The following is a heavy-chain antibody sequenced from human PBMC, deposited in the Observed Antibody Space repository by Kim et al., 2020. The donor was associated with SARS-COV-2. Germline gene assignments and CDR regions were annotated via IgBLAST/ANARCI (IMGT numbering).Heavy chain of an antibody. J-gene: IGHJ6*03. V-gene: IGHV1-69*01. CDR3: AGLWFRELFPGYYYMDV. CDR1: GGTFSSYA. CDR2: IIPIFGTA. D-gene: IGHD3-10*01. Sequence: VKVSCKASGGTFSSYAISWVRQAPGQGLEWMGGIIPIFGTANYAQKFQGRVTITADESTSTAYMELSSLRSEDTAVYYCAGLWFRELFPGYYYMDVWGKGTTVNVSS.